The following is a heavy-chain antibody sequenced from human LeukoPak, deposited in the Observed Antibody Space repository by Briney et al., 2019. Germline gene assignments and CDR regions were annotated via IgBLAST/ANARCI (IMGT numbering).Heavy chain of an antibody. Sequence: GGSLRLSCAASGFTFSTYSMTWVRQAPGKGLEWVSSISGSQTYIFYADSVKGRFTISRDNAKSSLYLQMNSLRAEDTAVYYCARVADHYDSSGYSAWDSWGQGTLVTVSS. D-gene: IGHD3-22*01. CDR3: ARVADHYDSSGYSAWDS. CDR1: GFTFSTYS. V-gene: IGHV3-21*01. CDR2: ISGSQTYI. J-gene: IGHJ4*02.